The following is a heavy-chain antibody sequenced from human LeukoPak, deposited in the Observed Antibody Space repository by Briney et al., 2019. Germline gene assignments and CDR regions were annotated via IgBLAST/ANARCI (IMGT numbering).Heavy chain of an antibody. Sequence: ASVKVSCKASGYTFTGYYMHWVRQAPGQGLEWMGWINPNSGGTNYAQKFQGRVTMTRDTSISTAYMELSRLRSDDTAVYYCARGRRYSSSWYPRWFDPWGQGTLVTVSS. CDR1: GYTFTGYY. D-gene: IGHD6-13*01. J-gene: IGHJ5*02. CDR3: ARGRRYSSSWYPRWFDP. V-gene: IGHV1-2*02. CDR2: INPNSGGT.